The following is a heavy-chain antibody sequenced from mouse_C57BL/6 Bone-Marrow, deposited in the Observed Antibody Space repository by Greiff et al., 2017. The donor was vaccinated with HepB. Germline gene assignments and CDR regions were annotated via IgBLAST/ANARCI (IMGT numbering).Heavy chain of an antibody. CDR2: ISSGGDYI. Sequence: EVQRVESGEGLVKPGGSLKLSCAASGFTFSSYAMSWVRQTPEKRLEWVAYISSGGDYIYYADTVKGRFTISRDNARNTLYLQMSSLKSEDTAMYYCTREWYYGSSWYFDVWGTGTTVTVSS. J-gene: IGHJ1*03. CDR1: GFTFSSYA. V-gene: IGHV5-9-1*02. D-gene: IGHD1-1*01. CDR3: TREWYYGSSWYFDV.